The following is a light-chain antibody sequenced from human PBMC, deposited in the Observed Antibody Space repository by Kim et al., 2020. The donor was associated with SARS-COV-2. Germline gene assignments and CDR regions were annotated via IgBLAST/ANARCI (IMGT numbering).Light chain of an antibody. CDR3: QAWDSSTAN. CDR1: KLGDKY. CDR2: QDS. J-gene: IGLJ1*01. Sequence: SYELTQPPSVSVSPGQTASITCPGDKLGDKYACWYQQKPGQSPVLVIYQDSKRPSGNPERFSGSNSGNTATLTISGTHAMDEADYYCQAWDSSTANFGTG. V-gene: IGLV3-1*01.